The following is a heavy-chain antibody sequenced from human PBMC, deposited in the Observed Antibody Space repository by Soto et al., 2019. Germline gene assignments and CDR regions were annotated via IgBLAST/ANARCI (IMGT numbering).Heavy chain of an antibody. V-gene: IGHV1-18*01. J-gene: IGHJ3*02. CDR2: ISAYNGNT. D-gene: IGHD6-13*01. CDR1: GYTFTSYG. Sequence: ASVQVSCKASGYTFTSYGISWVRQAPGQGHEWMGWISAYNGNTNYAQKLQGRVTMTTDTSTSTAYMELRSLRSDDTAVYYCARIISSWYRDAFDTWGQGTMVTVSS. CDR3: ARIISSWYRDAFDT.